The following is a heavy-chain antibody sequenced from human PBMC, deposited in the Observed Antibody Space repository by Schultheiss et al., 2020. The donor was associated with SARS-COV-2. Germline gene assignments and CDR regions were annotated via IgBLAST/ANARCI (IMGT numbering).Heavy chain of an antibody. J-gene: IGHJ4*02. CDR3: ARDGDYYDSSGYGDY. CDR2: IYHSGST. Sequence: SETLSLTCTVSGGSISSGGYYWGWIRQPPGKGLEWIGSIYHSGSTYYNPSLKSRVTISVDTSKNQFSLKLSSVTAADTAVYYCARDGDYYDSSGYGDYWGQGTLVTVSS. CDR1: GGSISSGGYY. D-gene: IGHD3-22*01. V-gene: IGHV4-39*07.